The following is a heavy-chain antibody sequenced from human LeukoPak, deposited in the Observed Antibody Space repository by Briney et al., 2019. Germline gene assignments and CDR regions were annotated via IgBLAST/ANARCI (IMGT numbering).Heavy chain of an antibody. V-gene: IGHV4-61*05. J-gene: IGHJ6*02. D-gene: IGHD3-10*01. CDR1: GGSISSSGYY. CDR2: IYYSGST. Sequence: SETLSLTCTVSGGSISSSGYYWSWIRQPPGKGLEWIGYIYYSGSTNYNPSLKSRVTISVDTSKNQFSLKLSSVTAADTAVYYCARSGGGSGRMGPPSYYYGMDVWGQGTTVTVSS. CDR3: ARSGGGSGRMGPPSYYYGMDV.